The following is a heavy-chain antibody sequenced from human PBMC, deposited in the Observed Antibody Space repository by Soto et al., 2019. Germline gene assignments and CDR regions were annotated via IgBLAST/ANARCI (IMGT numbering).Heavy chain of an antibody. CDR3: AAGGGLPRNY. Sequence: QLQLQESGSGLVKPSQTLSLTCAVSGGSISSGGYSWSLILQPPGKGLGWIGYIYHSGSTYYNPSLKSRVTISVDRSKNQFSLKLSSVTAADTAVYYCAAGGGLPRNYWGQGTLVTVSS. CDR2: IYHSGST. D-gene: IGHD5-12*01. V-gene: IGHV4-30-2*01. J-gene: IGHJ4*02. CDR1: GGSISSGGYS.